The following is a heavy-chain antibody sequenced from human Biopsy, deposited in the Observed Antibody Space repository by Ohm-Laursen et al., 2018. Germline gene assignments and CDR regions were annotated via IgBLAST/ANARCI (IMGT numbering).Heavy chain of an antibody. D-gene: IGHD5-24*01. V-gene: IGHV3-33*01. CDR3: AGKAYQWLYGMDV. Sequence: SLRLSCAASVFIFSNYDMHWVRQAPGKGLEWVAVIWYDGTNTYYSDSLKGRFTISRDNSKNTLYLQMNSLRDEDTAGYYCAGKAYQWLYGMDVWGPGPTVTVSS. CDR2: IWYDGTNT. CDR1: VFIFSNYD. J-gene: IGHJ6*02.